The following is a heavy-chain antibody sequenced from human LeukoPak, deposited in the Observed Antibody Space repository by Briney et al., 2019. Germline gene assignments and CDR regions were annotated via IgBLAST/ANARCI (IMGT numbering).Heavy chain of an antibody. V-gene: IGHV1-69*13. CDR1: GGTFSGYA. Sequence: GASVKVSCKASGGTFSGYAISWVRQAPGQGLEWMGGIIPIFGTTNYAQKLQGRVTITADESTSTAYMELSSLRSEDTAVYYCASRTYTYDSSGYYRRNYYFDYWGQGTLVTVSS. D-gene: IGHD3-22*01. CDR2: IIPIFGTT. J-gene: IGHJ4*02. CDR3: ASRTYTYDSSGYYRRNYYFDY.